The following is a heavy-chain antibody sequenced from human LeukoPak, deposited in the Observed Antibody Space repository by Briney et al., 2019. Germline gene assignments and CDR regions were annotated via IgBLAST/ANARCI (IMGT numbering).Heavy chain of an antibody. CDR3: AREGPSSGWSPFRYFDY. J-gene: IGHJ4*02. CDR1: GFILSGYW. CDR2: IKQDGNEK. V-gene: IGHV3-7*01. Sequence: PGGSLRLSCAASGFILSGYWMSWVRRAPGKGLEWVANIKQDGNEKYYVDSVKGRFTISRDNAKNSAYLQINSLRVEDTAVYYCAREGPSSGWSPFRYFDYWGQGTLVTVSS. D-gene: IGHD6-19*01.